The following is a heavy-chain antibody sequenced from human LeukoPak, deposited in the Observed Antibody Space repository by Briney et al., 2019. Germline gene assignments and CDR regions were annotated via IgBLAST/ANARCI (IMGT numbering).Heavy chain of an antibody. CDR1: GFTFSSYA. CDR3: ARLSHDYGDYPKAEELY. V-gene: IGHV3-30-3*01. J-gene: IGHJ4*02. CDR2: ISYDGSNK. Sequence: GGSLRLSCAASGFTFSSYAMHWVRQAAGKGLEWVAVISYDGSNKYYADSVKGRFTISRDNSKNTLYLQMNSLRAEDTAVYYCARLSHDYGDYPKAEELYWGQGTLVTVSS. D-gene: IGHD4-17*01.